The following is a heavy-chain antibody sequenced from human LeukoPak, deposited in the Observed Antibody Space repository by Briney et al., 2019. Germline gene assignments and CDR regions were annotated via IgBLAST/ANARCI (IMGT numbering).Heavy chain of an antibody. CDR2: IIPILGIA. D-gene: IGHD4-17*01. V-gene: IGHV1-69*04. Sequence: SVKVSCKASGGTFSSYAISWVRQAPGQGLEWMGRIIPILGIANYAQKFQGRVTITADKSTSTAYMELSSLRSEDTAVYYCARDPAYGDYYYYGMDVWGQGTTVTASS. CDR1: GGTFSSYA. CDR3: ARDPAYGDYYYYGMDV. J-gene: IGHJ6*02.